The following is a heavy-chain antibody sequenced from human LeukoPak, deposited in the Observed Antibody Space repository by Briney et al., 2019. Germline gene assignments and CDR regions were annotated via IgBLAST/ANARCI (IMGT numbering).Heavy chain of an antibody. CDR2: IYYSGST. Sequence: SETLSLTCTVSGGSISSYYWSWIRQPPGKGLEWVGYIYYSGSTNYNPSLKSRVTISVDTSKNQFSLKLSSVTAADTAVYYCARGGHYYEGAVDIWGQGTMVNVSS. J-gene: IGHJ3*02. D-gene: IGHD3-22*01. V-gene: IGHV4-59*01. CDR3: ARGGHYYEGAVDI. CDR1: GGSISSYY.